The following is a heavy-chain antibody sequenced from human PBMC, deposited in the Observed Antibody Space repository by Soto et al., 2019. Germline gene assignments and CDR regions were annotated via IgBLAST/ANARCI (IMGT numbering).Heavy chain of an antibody. CDR2: IRPDNGNR. V-gene: IGHV1-18*01. CDR1: GYTFSTSG. J-gene: IGHJ1*01. D-gene: IGHD1-20*01. CDR3: ARDTESNRYND. Sequence: ASVKVSCKTSGYTFSTSGISWVRQAPGQGLEWVGLIRPDNGNRKSAQRLQGRVTLTTDTSASKAYMELRSLTSDDTAMYYCARDTESNRYNDWGQGTLVTVSS.